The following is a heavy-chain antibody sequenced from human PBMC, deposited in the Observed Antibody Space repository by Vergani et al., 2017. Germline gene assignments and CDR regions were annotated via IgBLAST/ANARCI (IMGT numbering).Heavy chain of an antibody. CDR1: GYSFTTYW. Sequence: EVPLVQSGAEVKKPGESLKIPCKGFGYSFTTYWIVWARQIPGKALEWMGIIYPGDSDIRYSPSFQGQVTISADKSISTAYLQWSSLKASDTAMYYCARLFFGEGPMGGMDVWGQGTTVTVSS. D-gene: IGHD3-10*01. CDR3: ARLFFGEGPMGGMDV. CDR2: IYPGDSDI. J-gene: IGHJ6*02. V-gene: IGHV5-51*01.